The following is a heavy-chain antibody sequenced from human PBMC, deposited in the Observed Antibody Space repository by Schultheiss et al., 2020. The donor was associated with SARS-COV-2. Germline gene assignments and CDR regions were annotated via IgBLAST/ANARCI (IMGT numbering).Heavy chain of an antibody. D-gene: IGHD6-19*01. J-gene: IGHJ4*02. CDR3: ARSWSVVSGTFTDY. CDR2: INHSGST. Sequence: ESLKISCTVSRGSVSSYYWSWIRQPPGKGLEWIGEINHSGSTNYNPSLKSRVTISVDTSKNQFSLKLNSLTAADTAVYYCARSWSVVSGTFTDYWGQGTLVTVSS. V-gene: IGHV4-34*01. CDR1: RGSVSSYY.